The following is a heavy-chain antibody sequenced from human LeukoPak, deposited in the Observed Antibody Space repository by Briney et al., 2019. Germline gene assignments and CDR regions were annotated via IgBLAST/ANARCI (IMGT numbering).Heavy chain of an antibody. D-gene: IGHD3-22*01. CDR3: ARYYYDNSGSIYAFDI. CDR1: GGSIGSYY. J-gene: IGHJ3*02. CDR2: IYYSGST. Sequence: SETLSLTCTVSGGSIGSYYWTWIRQPPGKGLEWIGYIYYSGSTNYNPSLKSRVTISVDTSKNQFSLKLSSVTTADTAVYYCARYYYDNSGSIYAFDIWGQGTMVTVSS. V-gene: IGHV4-59*01.